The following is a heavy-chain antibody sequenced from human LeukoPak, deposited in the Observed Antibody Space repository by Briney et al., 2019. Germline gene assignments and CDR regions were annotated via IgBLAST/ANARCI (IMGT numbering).Heavy chain of an antibody. CDR2: IYADGSS. D-gene: IGHD3-10*01. Sequence: SETLSLTCTVSGGSVSSENSYWNWIRQPAGKGLEWIGRIYADGSSSYNPSLKSRVTISVDTSKNQFSLRLTSMTAADTAVYYCARGYYYRGWGQGTLVTVSS. CDR1: GGSVSSENSY. V-gene: IGHV4-61*02. CDR3: ARGYYYRG. J-gene: IGHJ4*02.